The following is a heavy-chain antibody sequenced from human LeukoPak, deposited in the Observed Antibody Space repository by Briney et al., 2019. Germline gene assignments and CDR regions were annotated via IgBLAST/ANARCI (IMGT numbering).Heavy chain of an antibody. D-gene: IGHD2-8*01. J-gene: IGHJ4*02. CDR3: ARDIVPYQGHYYFDY. CDR2: IYSGGST. Sequence: GGSLRLSCAASGFTVSTNYMSWVRQAPGKGLEWVSVIYSGGSTYYADSVKGRFTISRDNSKNTLYLQMNSLRAEDTAVYYCARDIVPYQGHYYFDYWGQGTLVTVSS. CDR1: GFTVSTNY. V-gene: IGHV3-53*01.